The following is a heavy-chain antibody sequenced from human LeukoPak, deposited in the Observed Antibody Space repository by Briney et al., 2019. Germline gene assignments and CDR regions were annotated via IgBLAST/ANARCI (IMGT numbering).Heavy chain of an antibody. D-gene: IGHD3-3*01. CDR2: IYTTGST. V-gene: IGHV4-61*02. Sequence: SQTLSLTCTVSGGSFSSPNYYWSWIRQPAGKGLEWIGRIYTTGSTNYHPSLKSRVTVSIDTSKNQFYLKLTSVTAADTAVYYCAREDYNFLWGQGTLVTVSS. CDR3: AREDYNFL. CDR1: GGSFSSPNYY. J-gene: IGHJ4*02.